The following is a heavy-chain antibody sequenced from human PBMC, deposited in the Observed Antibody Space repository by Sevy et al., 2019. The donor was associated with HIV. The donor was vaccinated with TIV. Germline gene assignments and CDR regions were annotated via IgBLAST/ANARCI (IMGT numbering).Heavy chain of an antibody. CDR2: IYYSGST. Sequence: SETLSLTCSVSGGSMRNFYWSWIRQPPGKGLEWVGDIYYSGSTNYNPSLKSRVTMSVDTCKNQFSLKLSSVTAADTAVYYCARSGFLEWAGSTRGPRNWFDPWGQGTLVTVSS. CDR1: GGSMRNFY. J-gene: IGHJ5*02. V-gene: IGHV4-59*13. CDR3: ARSGFLEWAGSTRGPRNWFDP. D-gene: IGHD3-3*01.